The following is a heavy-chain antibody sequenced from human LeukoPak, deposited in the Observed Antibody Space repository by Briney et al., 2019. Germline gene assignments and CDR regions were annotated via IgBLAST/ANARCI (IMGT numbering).Heavy chain of an antibody. CDR2: ISGSGGST. V-gene: IGHV3-23*01. CDR1: GFTFSSYA. D-gene: IGHD4-17*01. CDR3: ARDPTYGDYVNLVYYFDY. J-gene: IGHJ4*02. Sequence: GGSLRLSCAASGFTFSSYAMSWVRQAPGKGLEWVSAISGSGGSTYYADSVKGRFTISRDNSKNTLYLQMNSLRAEDTAVYYCARDPTYGDYVNLVYYFDYWGQGTLVTVSS.